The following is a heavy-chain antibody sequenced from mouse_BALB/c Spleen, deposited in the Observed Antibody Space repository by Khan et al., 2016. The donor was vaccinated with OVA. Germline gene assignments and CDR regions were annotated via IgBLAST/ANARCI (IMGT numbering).Heavy chain of an antibody. CDR1: GYSFTTYY. D-gene: IGHD1-1*01. CDR3: TRHGSTSWFAY. V-gene: IGHV1-31*01. J-gene: IGHJ3*01. Sequence: EVQLQQSGPELMKPGASVKISCRASGYSFTTYYIHWVKQSHGKTLEWIGYIDPFNGGSTYNQKFNDTATLTVDKSSGTAYMHLSSLTSEDSAVYYCTRHGSTSWFAYWGQGTLVTVSA. CDR2: IDPFNGGS.